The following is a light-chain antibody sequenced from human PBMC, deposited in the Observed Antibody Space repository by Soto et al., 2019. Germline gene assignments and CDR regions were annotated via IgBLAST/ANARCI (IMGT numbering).Light chain of an antibody. V-gene: IGLV2-23*02. Sequence: QSALTQPASVSGSPGQSITISCTGTSSDVGNYNLVSWYQQHPGKAPKLMIYEVSKRPSGISNRFSGSKSGNTASLTISGLQAEDEADYYCCSYAGSDTGVFGGGTKLTVL. J-gene: IGLJ3*02. CDR2: EVS. CDR1: SSDVGNYNL. CDR3: CSYAGSDTGV.